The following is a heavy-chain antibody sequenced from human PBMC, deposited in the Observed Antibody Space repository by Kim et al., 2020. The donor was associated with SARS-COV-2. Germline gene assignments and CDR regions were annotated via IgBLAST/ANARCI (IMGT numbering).Heavy chain of an antibody. D-gene: IGHD3-22*01. J-gene: IGHJ4*02. CDR2: ITSSSSYI. CDR3: ARDLSPRHIAYSSGYGTAVDF. Sequence: GGSLRLSCAASGFTFSSYSMNWVRQAPGKGLEWVSSITSSSSYIYYADSVKGRFTISRDNAKNLLYLQMNSLRDEDTAVYYCARDLSPRHIAYSSGYGTAVDFWGQGTLVTVSS. CDR1: GFTFSSYS. V-gene: IGHV3-21*01.